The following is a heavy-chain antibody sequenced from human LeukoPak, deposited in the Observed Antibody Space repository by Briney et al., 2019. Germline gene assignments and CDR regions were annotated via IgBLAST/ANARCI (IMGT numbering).Heavy chain of an antibody. CDR2: IKSKNHGGTT. J-gene: IGHJ1*01. CDR1: GVTFSTAW. D-gene: IGHD6-19*01. V-gene: IGHV3-15*01. Sequence: GRTLSRSYAASGVTFSTAWMSWVRHPPWKGLEPVGRIKSKNHGGTTDSAAPVKGRFTISRDDSQNTLYLQMNSLKTEDTAMYYCTTGSSGIWGRGTLVTVSS. CDR3: TTGSSGI.